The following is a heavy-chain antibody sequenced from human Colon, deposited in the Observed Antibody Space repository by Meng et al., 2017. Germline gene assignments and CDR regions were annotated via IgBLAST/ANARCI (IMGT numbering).Heavy chain of an antibody. CDR2: TYYMSKWYN. Sequence: VPGLRRAPKTPSLTRAISGDCVSSNSAAWNWIRQSPSRGLEWRGRTYYMSKWYNDYAVSVKSRITINPDPYKNQFSLQLNSVTPEDTAVYYCARDSSSSAYSPFDYWGQGTLVTVSS. CDR1: GDCVSSNSAA. D-gene: IGHD3-22*01. J-gene: IGHJ4*02. CDR3: ARDSSSSAYSPFDY. V-gene: IGHV6-1*02.